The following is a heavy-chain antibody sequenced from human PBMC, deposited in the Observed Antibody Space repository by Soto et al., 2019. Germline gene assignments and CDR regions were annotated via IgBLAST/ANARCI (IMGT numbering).Heavy chain of an antibody. V-gene: IGHV3-30*18. CDR1: GFTFSSYG. CDR3: AKDRAVAGTGIDY. J-gene: IGHJ4*02. Sequence: PGGSLRLSCAASGFTFSSYGMHWVRQAPGKGLEWVAVISYDVSNKYYADSVKGRFTISRDNSKNTPYLQMNSLRAEDTAVYYCAKDRAVAGTGIDYWGQGTLVTVSS. CDR2: ISYDVSNK. D-gene: IGHD6-19*01.